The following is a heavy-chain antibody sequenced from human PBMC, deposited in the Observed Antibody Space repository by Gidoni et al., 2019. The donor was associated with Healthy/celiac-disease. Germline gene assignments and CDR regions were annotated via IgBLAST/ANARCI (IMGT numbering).Heavy chain of an antibody. V-gene: IGHV5-51*01. D-gene: IGHD3-16*02. CDR1: GYSFTSYW. Sequence: VQLVQSGAEVKKPGESLKISCKGSGYSFTSYWIRWLRQMPGKGLEWMGIIYPGDSDTRYSPSFQGQVTISADKSISTAYLQWSSLKASDTAMYYCARSSPYYDYIWGSYRPDAFDIWGQGTMVTVSS. CDR3: ARSSPYYDYIWGSYRPDAFDI. CDR2: IYPGDSDT. J-gene: IGHJ3*02.